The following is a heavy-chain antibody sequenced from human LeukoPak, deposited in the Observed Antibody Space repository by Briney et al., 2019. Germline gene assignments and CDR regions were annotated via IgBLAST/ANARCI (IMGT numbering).Heavy chain of an antibody. D-gene: IGHD2-15*01. CDR3: ASAANRPFDY. CDR1: GFTFSSYD. Sequence: GGSLRLSCAASGFTFSSYDMHWVRQAPGKGLEGVAFIRYDGSNKYYADSVKGRFTISRDNSKNTLYLQMNSLRAEDTAVYYCASAANRPFDYWGQGTLVTVSS. CDR2: IRYDGSNK. J-gene: IGHJ4*02. V-gene: IGHV3-30*02.